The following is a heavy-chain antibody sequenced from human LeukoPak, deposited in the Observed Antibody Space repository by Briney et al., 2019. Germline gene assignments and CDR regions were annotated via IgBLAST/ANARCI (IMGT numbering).Heavy chain of an antibody. CDR3: ARAVAVAGLDY. Sequence: GGSLRLSCAASGFTFSNYAMHWVRQAPDKGLEWVAVVSYDGSNKYYADSVKGRFTVSRDNSKNTLYLQMNSLRAEDTAVYYCARAVAVAGLDYWGQGTLVTVSS. CDR2: VSYDGSNK. CDR1: GFTFSNYA. V-gene: IGHV3-30*04. J-gene: IGHJ4*02. D-gene: IGHD6-19*01.